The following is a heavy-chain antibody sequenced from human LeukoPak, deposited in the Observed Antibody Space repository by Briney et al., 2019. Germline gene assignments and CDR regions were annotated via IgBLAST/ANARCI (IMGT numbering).Heavy chain of an antibody. CDR3: ARSYYDSSGPYDV. J-gene: IGHJ6*04. CDR1: GGSLSGYY. V-gene: IGHV4-34*01. D-gene: IGHD3-22*01. CDR2: INYSGDA. Sequence: PSETLSLTCAVYGGSLSGYYWSWIRQPPGKGLEGIGEINYSGDANYNPSLKSRVTISVDTSNNQFSLKLTSVTAADTAVYYCARSYYDSSGPYDVWGEGTTVTVSS.